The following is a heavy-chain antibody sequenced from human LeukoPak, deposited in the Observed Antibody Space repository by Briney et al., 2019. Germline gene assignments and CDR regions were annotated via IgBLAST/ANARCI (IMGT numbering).Heavy chain of an antibody. CDR3: ARAGFWSGYYTGGYYYYYMDV. D-gene: IGHD3-3*01. CDR2: IYYSGST. Sequence: SETLSLTCTVSGGSISSSSYYWGWIRQPPGRGLEWIGSIYYSGSTYYNPSLKSRVTISVDTSKNQFSLKLSSVTAADTAVYYCARAGFWSGYYTGGYYYYYMDVWGTGTTVTVSS. CDR1: GGSISSSSYY. V-gene: IGHV4-39*01. J-gene: IGHJ6*03.